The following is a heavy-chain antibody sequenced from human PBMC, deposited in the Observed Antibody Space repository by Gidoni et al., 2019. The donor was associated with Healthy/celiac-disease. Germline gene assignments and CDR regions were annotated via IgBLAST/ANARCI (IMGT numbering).Heavy chain of an antibody. V-gene: IGHV3-9*01. Sequence: EVQLVESGGGLVQPGRSLRLSCAASGFTFDDYAMHWVRQAPGKGLEWVSGISWNSGSIGYADSVKGRFTISRDNAKNSLYLQMNSLRAEDTALYYCAKDTDDSSGYYDYWGQGTLVTVSS. CDR1: GFTFDDYA. CDR2: ISWNSGSI. CDR3: AKDTDDSSGYYDY. J-gene: IGHJ4*02. D-gene: IGHD3-22*01.